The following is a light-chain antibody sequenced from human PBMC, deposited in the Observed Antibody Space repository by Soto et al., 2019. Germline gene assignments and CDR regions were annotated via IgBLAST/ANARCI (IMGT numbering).Light chain of an antibody. J-gene: IGKJ3*01. CDR3: QQCVIWPLFT. CDR1: QSVGNS. V-gene: IGKV3-11*01. CDR2: DVS. Sequence: EIVLTQSPATLSLSPGERASLSCRASQSVGNSLAWYHHKPGQAPRLLIYDVSNRATGIPARFSGSGSGTDFTLTISSLEPEDVAVYYCQQCVIWPLFTFGPGTKVEIK.